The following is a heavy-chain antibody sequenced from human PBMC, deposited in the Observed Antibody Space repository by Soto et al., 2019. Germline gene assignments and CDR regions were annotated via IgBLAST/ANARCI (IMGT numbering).Heavy chain of an antibody. CDR2: ISSDGST. D-gene: IGHD3-9*01. Sequence: TGGSQRLWRAASGFTCSSYSMRWVRQAQGKGLEWVSGISSDGSTYYADSVKGRFTISRDNSKNTLYLQMNSLRAEDTAVYYCAKDLYDILTGYENWFDPWGQGTLVTVSS. CDR1: GFTCSSYS. V-gene: IGHV3-23*01. CDR3: AKDLYDILTGYENWFDP. J-gene: IGHJ5*02.